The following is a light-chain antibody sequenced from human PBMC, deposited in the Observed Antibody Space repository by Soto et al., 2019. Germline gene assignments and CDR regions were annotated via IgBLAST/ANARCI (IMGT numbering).Light chain of an antibody. J-gene: IGLJ1*01. V-gene: IGLV2-8*01. CDR2: DVN. Sequence: QSALTQPPSASGSPGQSVAISCTATSSDVGGYNYVSWYQQNPGKAPKLMIYDVNKRPSWVPARFSGSKPGNTAALTVSGVQAEDEAEYYCSLSEDGRNVFGTGTKLTVL. CDR1: SSDVGGYNY. CDR3: SLSEDGRNV.